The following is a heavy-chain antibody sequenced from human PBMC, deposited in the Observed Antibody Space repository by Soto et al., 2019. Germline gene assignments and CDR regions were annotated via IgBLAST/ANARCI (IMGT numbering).Heavy chain of an antibody. CDR3: AKGRLAVGSDWFDS. V-gene: IGHV3-23*05. J-gene: IGHJ5*01. CDR2: IDSDGTDT. D-gene: IGHD1-26*01. Sequence: RLSCEASGFTFYTYAMICVRQAPGKGLEWVTAIDSDGTDTYYADFVKGRFTVSRDNSKNTLYLQMGSLTAEDTALYYCAKGRLAVGSDWFDSWGPGTLVTVSS. CDR1: GFTFYTYA.